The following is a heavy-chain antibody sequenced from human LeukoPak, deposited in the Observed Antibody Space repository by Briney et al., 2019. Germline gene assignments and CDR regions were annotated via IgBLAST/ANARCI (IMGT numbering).Heavy chain of an antibody. V-gene: IGHV1-46*01. Sequence: GASVKVSCKASGYTFTSYYMHWVRQAPGQGLEWMGIINPSGGSTSYAQKFQGRVTMTRDTSISTAYMELSRLRSDDTAVYYCARGAKYSWFDPWGQGTLVTVSS. J-gene: IGHJ5*02. CDR1: GYTFTSYY. CDR3: ARGAKYSWFDP. CDR2: INPSGGST.